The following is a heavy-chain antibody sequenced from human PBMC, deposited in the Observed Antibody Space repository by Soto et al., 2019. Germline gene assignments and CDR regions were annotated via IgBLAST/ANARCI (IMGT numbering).Heavy chain of an antibody. Sequence: QVQLVQSGAEVKKPGSSVKVSCKASGGTFSRYSFTWVRQAPGHGLEWMGRIMPVFGIASYAQKVQGRVTITADESTSTAFMELSSLRSEDTAVYYCAREDRDRETGLVPAAIDGMDVWGQGTTVTVSS. CDR2: IMPVFGIA. D-gene: IGHD2-2*01. CDR1: GGTFSRYS. J-gene: IGHJ6*02. CDR3: AREDRDRETGLVPAAIDGMDV. V-gene: IGHV1-69*08.